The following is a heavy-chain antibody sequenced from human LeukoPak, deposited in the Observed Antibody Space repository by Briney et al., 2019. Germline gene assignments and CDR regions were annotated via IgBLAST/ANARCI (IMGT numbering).Heavy chain of an antibody. CDR2: IKQDGSEK. V-gene: IGHV3-7*03. Sequence: PGGSLRLSCAASGFTFSSYWMSWVRQAPGKGLEWVANIKQDGSEKYYVDSVRGRFTISRDNAKNSLYLQMNSLRAEDTAVYYCARLRRGGDLDYWGQGTLVTVSS. J-gene: IGHJ4*02. CDR3: ARLRRGGDLDY. CDR1: GFTFSSYW. D-gene: IGHD2-21*02.